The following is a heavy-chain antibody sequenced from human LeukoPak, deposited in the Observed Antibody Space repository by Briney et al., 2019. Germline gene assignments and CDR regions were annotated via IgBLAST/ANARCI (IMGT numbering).Heavy chain of an antibody. CDR1: GGTFSSYA. CDR2: IIPIFGTA. CDR3: ARDRDWNSHLDY. J-gene: IGHJ4*01. V-gene: IGHV1-69*01. D-gene: IGHD1-7*01. Sequence: GASVKVSCKASGGTFSSYAISWVRQAPGQGLEWMGGIIPIFGTANYAQKFQGRVTITADESTSTAYMELSSLRSEDTAVYYCARDRDWNSHLDYWGHGTLVTVSS.